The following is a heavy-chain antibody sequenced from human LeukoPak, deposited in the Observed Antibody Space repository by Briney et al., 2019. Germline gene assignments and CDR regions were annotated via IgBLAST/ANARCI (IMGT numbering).Heavy chain of an antibody. V-gene: IGHV4-59*01. Sequence: TSETLSLTCTVSGDSISSYYWSWIRQPPGKGLEWIGYIYYSGSTNYNPSLKSRVTISVDTSKNQFSLKVISVTAADTAVYYCAREITDCGGDCFWFDPWGQGTLVTVSS. J-gene: IGHJ5*02. CDR3: AREITDCGGDCFWFDP. D-gene: IGHD2-21*02. CDR1: GDSISSYY. CDR2: IYYSGST.